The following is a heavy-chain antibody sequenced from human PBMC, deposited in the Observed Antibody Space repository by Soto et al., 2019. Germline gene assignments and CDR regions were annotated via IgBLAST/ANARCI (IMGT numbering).Heavy chain of an antibody. CDR3: ARGYYYDSSGYYRFDY. Sequence: ASVKISCRNSGETGTSVDIGWVRQAPGQGLEWMGWISAYNGNTNYAQKLQGRVTMTTDTSTSTAYMELRSLRSDDTAVYYCARGYYYDSSGYYRFDYWGQGPLVTVSS. CDR1: GETGTSVD. J-gene: IGHJ4*02. D-gene: IGHD3-22*01. V-gene: IGHV1-18*01. CDR2: ISAYNGNT.